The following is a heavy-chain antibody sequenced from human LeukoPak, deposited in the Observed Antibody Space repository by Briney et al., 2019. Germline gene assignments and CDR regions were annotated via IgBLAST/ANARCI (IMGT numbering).Heavy chain of an antibody. CDR2: ISSSGSTI. J-gene: IGHJ4*02. D-gene: IGHD5-18*01. CDR1: GFTFSDYY. CDR3: AYTATASYIDY. Sequence: GGSLRLSCAASGFTFSDYYMSWIRQAPGKGLEWVSYISSSGSTIYYADSAKGRFTISRDNAKNSLYLQMNSLRAEDTAVYYCAYTATASYIDYWGQGTLVTVSS. V-gene: IGHV3-11*01.